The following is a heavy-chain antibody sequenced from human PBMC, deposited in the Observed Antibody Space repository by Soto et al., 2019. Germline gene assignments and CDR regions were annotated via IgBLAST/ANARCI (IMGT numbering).Heavy chain of an antibody. CDR1: GYSFVNYD. D-gene: IGHD6-19*01. J-gene: IGHJ6*02. Sequence: ASVKVSCKASGYSFVNYDINWVRQAPGQGLEWMGIIYPRGGNISYAQKFQGRVSMTSDTAASTVYMELTSLRSDDTAVYFCARDWIAVAGSISFSQAFPLLDGMDLWGQGTTVTVSS. V-gene: IGHV1-46*01. CDR2: IYPRGGNI. CDR3: ARDWIAVAGSISFSQAFPLLDGMDL.